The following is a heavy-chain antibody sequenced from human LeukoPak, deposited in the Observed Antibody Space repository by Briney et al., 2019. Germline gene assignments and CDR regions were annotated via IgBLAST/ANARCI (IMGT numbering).Heavy chain of an antibody. V-gene: IGHV3-74*01. CDR2: INSDGSST. CDR3: ARAYGDYIPLDY. CDR1: GFTFSSYW. D-gene: IGHD4-17*01. J-gene: IGHJ4*02. Sequence: RTGGSLRLSCAASGFTFSSYWMHWVRHAPGKGLVWVSRINSDGSSTSYADSVKGRFTISRDNAKNTLYLQMNSLRAEDTAVYYCARAYGDYIPLDYWGQGTLVTVSS.